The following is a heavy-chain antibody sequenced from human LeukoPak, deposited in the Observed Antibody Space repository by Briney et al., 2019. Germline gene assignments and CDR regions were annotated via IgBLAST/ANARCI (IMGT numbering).Heavy chain of an antibody. CDR3: AKSRRAVGINPADY. J-gene: IGHJ4*02. CDR1: GFTFSTYV. D-gene: IGHD6-13*01. CDR2: ISDSSSST. V-gene: IGHV3-23*01. Sequence: GGSLRLSCAASGFTFSTYVMTWVRQAPGKGLEWVSTISDSSSSTYYADSVEGRFTISRDNSRNTLYLQMNSLRAEDTAIYYCAKSRRAVGINPADYWGQGTLVTVSS.